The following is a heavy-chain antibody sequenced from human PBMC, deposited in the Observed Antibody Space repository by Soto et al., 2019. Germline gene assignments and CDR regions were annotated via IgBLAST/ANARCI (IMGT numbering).Heavy chain of an antibody. J-gene: IGHJ4*02. V-gene: IGHV3-33*01. CDR2: IWYDGSNK. Sequence: VQLVESGGGVVQPGRSLRLSCAASGFTFSSYGMHWVRQAPGKGLEWVAVIWYDGSNKYYADSVKGRFTISRDNSKNTLYLQMNSLRAEDTAVYYCARDEVVARTLDYWGQGTLVTVSS. D-gene: IGHD5-12*01. CDR3: ARDEVVARTLDY. CDR1: GFTFSSYG.